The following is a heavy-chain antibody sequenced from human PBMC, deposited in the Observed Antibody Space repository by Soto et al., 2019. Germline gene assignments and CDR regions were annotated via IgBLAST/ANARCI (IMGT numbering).Heavy chain of an antibody. CDR2: IYYSGST. V-gene: IGHV4-31*03. Sequence: SETLSLTCTVSGGSISSGGYYWSWIRQHPGKGLEWIGYIYYSGSTYYNPSLKSRVTISVDTSKNQFSLKLSSVTAADTAVYYCAREPRYCSSTSCYYFDYWGQGTLVTVSS. CDR1: GGSISSGGYY. D-gene: IGHD2-2*01. CDR3: AREPRYCSSTSCYYFDY. J-gene: IGHJ4*02.